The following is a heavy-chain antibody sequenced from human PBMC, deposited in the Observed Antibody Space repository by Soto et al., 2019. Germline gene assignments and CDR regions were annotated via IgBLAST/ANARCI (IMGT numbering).Heavy chain of an antibody. V-gene: IGHV3-15*07. CDR2: IKSKTDGGTT. CDR3: SGPNLRYCSSTSCYLGGSYYGMDV. J-gene: IGHJ6*02. Sequence: GGSLRLSCAASGFTFSNAWMNWVRQAPGKGLEWVGRIKSKTDGGTTDYAAPVKGRFTISRDDSKNTLYLQMNSLKTEDTAVYYCSGPNLRYCSSTSCYLGGSYYGMDVWGQGTTVTVSS. D-gene: IGHD2-2*01. CDR1: GFTFSNAW.